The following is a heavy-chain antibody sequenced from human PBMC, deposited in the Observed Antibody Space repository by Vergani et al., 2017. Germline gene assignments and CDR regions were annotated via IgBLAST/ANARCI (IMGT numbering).Heavy chain of an antibody. CDR1: GYTFTDYY. J-gene: IGHJ5*02. CDR3: ATDTGRYCSSTSCYTPAIS. D-gene: IGHD2-2*01. CDR2: VDPEDGET. Sequence: EVQLVQSGAEVKKPGATVKISCKVSGYTFTDYYMHWVQQAPGKGLEWMGLVDPEDGETIYAEKFQGRVTITADTSTDTAYMELSSLRSEDTAVYYCATDTGRYCSSTSCYTPAISWGQGTLVTVSS. V-gene: IGHV1-69-2*01.